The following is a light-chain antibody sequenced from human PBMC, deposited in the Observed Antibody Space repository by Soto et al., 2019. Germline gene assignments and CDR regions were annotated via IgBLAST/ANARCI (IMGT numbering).Light chain of an antibody. V-gene: IGLV2-14*01. J-gene: IGLJ1*01. CDR1: GSDVGGYDY. CDR2: EVT. CDR3: SSYTSSSTYV. Sequence: SALTQPASLSGSPGQSITISCTGTGSDVGGYDYVSWYQHHPGKAPKVMIYEVTNRPSGVSNRFSGSKSGNTASLTISGLLAEDEADYYCSSYTSSSTYVFGTGTKVTVL.